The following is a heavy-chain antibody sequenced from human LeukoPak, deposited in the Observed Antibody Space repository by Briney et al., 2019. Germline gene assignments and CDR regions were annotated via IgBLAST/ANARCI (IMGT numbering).Heavy chain of an antibody. CDR2: ISSSSSYI. J-gene: IGHJ4*02. CDR3: AKDWGSYFASGSSYFDY. D-gene: IGHD3-10*01. Sequence: PGGSLRLSCEVSGFTFSSYNMNWVRQAPGKGLEWVSSISSSSSYIYYADSMTGRFTISRDNSKNTLYLQMNSLRAEDTAVFYCAKDWGSYFASGSSYFDYWGQGTLVTVSS. CDR1: GFTFSSYN. V-gene: IGHV3-21*01.